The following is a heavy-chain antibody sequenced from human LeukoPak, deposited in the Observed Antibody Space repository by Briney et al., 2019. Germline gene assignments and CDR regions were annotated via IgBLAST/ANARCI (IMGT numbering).Heavy chain of an antibody. CDR2: FDPEDGET. CDR1: GYTLTELS. Sequence: ASVKVSCKVSGYTLTELSMHWVRQAPGKGLEGMGGFDPEDGETIYAQKFQGRVTMTEDTSTDTAYMELSSLRSEDTAVYYCATLDGGYYDSSGYLYYFDYWGQGTLVTVSS. V-gene: IGHV1-24*01. CDR3: ATLDGGYYDSSGYLYYFDY. D-gene: IGHD3-22*01. J-gene: IGHJ4*02.